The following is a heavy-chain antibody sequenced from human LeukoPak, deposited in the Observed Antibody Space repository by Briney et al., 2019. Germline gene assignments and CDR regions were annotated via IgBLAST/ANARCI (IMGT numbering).Heavy chain of an antibody. V-gene: IGHV4-61*02. CDR2: IYTSGST. J-gene: IGHJ4*02. Sequence: SETLSLTCTVSGGSISSGSYYWSWIRQPAGKGLEWIGRIYTSGSTNYNPSLKSRVTISVDTSKNQFSLKLSSVTAADTAVYYCARHEGYSYGYVHYWGQGTLVTVSS. D-gene: IGHD5-18*01. CDR3: ARHEGYSYGYVHY. CDR1: GGSISSGSYY.